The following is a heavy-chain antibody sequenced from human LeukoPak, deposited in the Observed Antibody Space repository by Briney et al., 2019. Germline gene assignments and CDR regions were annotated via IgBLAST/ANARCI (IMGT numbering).Heavy chain of an antibody. CDR3: AIREPIGY. D-gene: IGHD6-13*01. Sequence: GGSLRLSCAASGFSFANSVISWIRQAPGKGPEWVSAISGSGDRTDYADSVRGRFTISRDNSKSTLYLQMNSLSVEDTAIYYCAIREPIGYWGQGSLVTVSP. V-gene: IGHV3-23*01. CDR2: ISGSGDRT. J-gene: IGHJ4*02. CDR1: GFSFANSV.